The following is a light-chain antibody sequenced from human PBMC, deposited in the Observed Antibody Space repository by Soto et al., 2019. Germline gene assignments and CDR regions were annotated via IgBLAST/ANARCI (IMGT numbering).Light chain of an antibody. V-gene: IGKV3D-15*01. CDR2: GSS. CDR1: QSVRIL. Sequence: EIVMTQSPPTLLVSLRQRPTLSSRASQSVRILLAWYQQKPGPAPRLLIYGSSRRATCIPDRCSCRGAGTYFTLTIISLTPEYFATYYCQQAHRSPFTFGQGTRLYI. J-gene: IGKJ5*01. CDR3: QQAHRSPFT.